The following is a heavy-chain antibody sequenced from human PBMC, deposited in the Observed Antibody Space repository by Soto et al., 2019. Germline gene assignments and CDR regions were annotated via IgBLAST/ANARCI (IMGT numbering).Heavy chain of an antibody. CDR1: GFTFSNYA. CDR3: ATVIPQRWSYD. V-gene: IGHV3-23*01. CDR2: ISGSGSNT. J-gene: IGHJ4*02. D-gene: IGHD2-8*01. Sequence: EVQLLESGGGWIQPGGSLRLSCVVSGFTFSNYAMSWVRQAPGKGLEWVSAISGSGSNTYYADSVKVRFTIFRDNSKSTLFLQMNSLTGEDTAIYYCATVIPQRWSYDWGQGTLGTVSS.